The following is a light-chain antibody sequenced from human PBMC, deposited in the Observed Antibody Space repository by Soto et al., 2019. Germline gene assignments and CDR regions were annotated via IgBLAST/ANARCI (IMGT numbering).Light chain of an antibody. CDR1: QSIVTW. CDR3: QQYHSFLFT. CDR2: DAS. J-gene: IGKJ2*01. V-gene: IGKV1-5*01. Sequence: DIQMTQSPSTLSASVGDRVTITCRASQSIVTWLAWFQQKPGKAPKLLIYDASSLERGVPSRFSGSGSGTEFTLTISSLQPDDFATYYCQQYHSFLFTFGQGTRLEIK.